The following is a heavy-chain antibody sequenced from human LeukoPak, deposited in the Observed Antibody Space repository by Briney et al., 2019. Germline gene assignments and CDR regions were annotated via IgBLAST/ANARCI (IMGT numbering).Heavy chain of an antibody. CDR1: GFTFSSYA. V-gene: IGHV3-48*03. Sequence: PGGSLRLSCAASGFTFSSYAMNWVRQAPGKGLEWVSYISSSGSTIYYADSVKGRFTISRDNAKNSLYLQMNSLRAEDTAVYYCARDTPYGDYYFDYWGQGTLVTVSS. D-gene: IGHD4-17*01. CDR2: ISSSGSTI. J-gene: IGHJ4*02. CDR3: ARDTPYGDYYFDY.